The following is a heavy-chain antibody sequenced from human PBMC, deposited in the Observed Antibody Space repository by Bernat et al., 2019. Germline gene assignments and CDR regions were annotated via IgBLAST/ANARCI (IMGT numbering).Heavy chain of an antibody. CDR3: AGGKVAARPGQWGY. Sequence: QVQLQQWGAGLLKPSETLSLTCAVYGGSFSGYYWSWIRQPPGKGLEWIGEINHSGSTNYNPSLKSRVTISVDTSKNQFSLKLGSVTAADTAVYYCAGGKVAARPGQWGYWGQGTLVTVSS. J-gene: IGHJ4*02. CDR1: GGSFSGYY. CDR2: INHSGST. V-gene: IGHV4-34*01. D-gene: IGHD6-6*01.